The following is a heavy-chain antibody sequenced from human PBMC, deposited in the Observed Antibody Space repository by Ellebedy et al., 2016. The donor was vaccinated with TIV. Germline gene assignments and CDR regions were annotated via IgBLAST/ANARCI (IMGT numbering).Heavy chain of an antibody. Sequence: ASVKVSXXASGYTFTTYDINWVRQATGQGLEWMGWMNPHSGNTGSAQKFQGRVTMTRNTSISTAYMELSSLRSEDTAVYYYARRSYDFWSGYPYYYYYYYMDVWGKGTTVTVSS. CDR3: ARRSYDFWSGYPYYYYYYYMDV. CDR2: MNPHSGNT. CDR1: GYTFTTYD. D-gene: IGHD3-3*01. J-gene: IGHJ6*03. V-gene: IGHV1-8*01.